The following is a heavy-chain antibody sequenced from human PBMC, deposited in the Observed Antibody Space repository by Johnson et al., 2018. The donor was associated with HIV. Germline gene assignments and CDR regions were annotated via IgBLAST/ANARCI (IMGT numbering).Heavy chain of an antibody. J-gene: IGHJ3*02. CDR1: GFAFSSYA. V-gene: IGHV3-23*04. D-gene: IGHD3-22*01. CDR3: ARGRLISMIVSAGAFDI. CDR2: ISGSGGST. Sequence: VQLVESGGGLVQPGGSLRLSCAASGFAFSSYAMTWVRQAPGKGLEWVSAISGSGGSTYYADSVKGRFTISRDNAKNSLYLQMNSLRDEDTAFYYCARGRLISMIVSAGAFDIWGQGTMVTVS.